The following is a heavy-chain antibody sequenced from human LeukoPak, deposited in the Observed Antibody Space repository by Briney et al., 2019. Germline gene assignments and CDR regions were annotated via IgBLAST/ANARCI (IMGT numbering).Heavy chain of an antibody. D-gene: IGHD4-17*01. Sequence: SETLSLTCTVSGGSISSYYWSWIRQPPGKGLGWIGYIYYSGSTNYNPSLKSRVTISVDTSKNQFSLKLSSVTAADTAVYYCARVGYGDYNWFDPWGQGTLVTVSS. V-gene: IGHV4-59*01. CDR1: GGSISSYY. CDR3: ARVGYGDYNWFDP. CDR2: IYYSGST. J-gene: IGHJ5*02.